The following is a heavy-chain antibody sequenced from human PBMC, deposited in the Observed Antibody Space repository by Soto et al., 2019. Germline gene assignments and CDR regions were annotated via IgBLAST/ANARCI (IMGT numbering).Heavy chain of an antibody. J-gene: IGHJ4*02. CDR3: ARLSTVTALYFDY. D-gene: IGHD2-21*02. CDR2: IYYSGST. Sequence: SETRSLTCTVVSPSITSSSYYWAWIRQPPGKGLEWIGSIYYSGSTYYNPSLKSRVTISVDTSKNQFSLKLSSVTAADTAVYYCARLSTVTALYFDYWGQGTLVTVS. CDR1: SPSITSSSYY. V-gene: IGHV4-39*01.